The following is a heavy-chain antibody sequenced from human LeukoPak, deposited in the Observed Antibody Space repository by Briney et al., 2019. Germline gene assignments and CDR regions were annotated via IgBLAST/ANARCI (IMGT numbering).Heavy chain of an antibody. Sequence: SGPTLVKPTQTLTLTCTFSGFSLSTSGVGVGWVRQPPGKALEWLALIYWDDDKRYSPSLKSRLTITKDTSKNQVVLTMTNMDPVDTATYYCAHAWFGELLYTEGGDPDWFDPWGQGTLVTVSS. CDR2: IYWDDDK. V-gene: IGHV2-5*02. CDR3: AHAWFGELLYTEGGDPDWFDP. J-gene: IGHJ5*02. CDR1: GFSLSTSGVG. D-gene: IGHD3-10*01.